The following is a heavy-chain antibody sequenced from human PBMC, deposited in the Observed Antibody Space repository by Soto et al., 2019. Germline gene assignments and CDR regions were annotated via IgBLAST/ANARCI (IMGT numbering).Heavy chain of an antibody. CDR2: INTDGSST. Sequence: GGSLRLSCAASGLTFSNFWMHWVRQVPGKGLEWVSRINTDGSSTGYAASVKGRFTISRDNAKSTLYVQMNSLRAEDTAVYYCAKDLHYGASDFWGQGALVTVSS. V-gene: IGHV3-74*01. CDR1: GLTFSNFW. J-gene: IGHJ4*02. D-gene: IGHD3-16*01. CDR3: AKDLHYGASDF.